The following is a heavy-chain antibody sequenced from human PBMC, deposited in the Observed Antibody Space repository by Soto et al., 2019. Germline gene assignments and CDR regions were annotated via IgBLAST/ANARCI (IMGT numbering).Heavy chain of an antibody. CDR2: ISGSGGST. J-gene: IGHJ6*03. Sequence: GGSLRLSCAASGFTFSSYAMSWVRQAPGKGLEWVSAISGSGGSTYYADSVKGRFTISRDNSKNTLYLQMNSLRAEDTAVYYCAKAGYSSSWYYYYYMDVWGKGTTVTVSS. CDR1: GFTFSSYA. V-gene: IGHV3-23*01. D-gene: IGHD6-13*01. CDR3: AKAGYSSSWYYYYYMDV.